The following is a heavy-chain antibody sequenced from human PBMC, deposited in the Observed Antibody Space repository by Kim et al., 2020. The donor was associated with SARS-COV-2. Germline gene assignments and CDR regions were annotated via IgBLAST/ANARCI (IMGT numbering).Heavy chain of an antibody. Sequence: AQGFTGRFVFSLDTSVSTAYLQISSLKAEDTAVYYCARIYYYDTGDAFDIWGQGTMVTVSS. J-gene: IGHJ3*02. D-gene: IGHD3-22*01. V-gene: IGHV7-4-1*02. CDR3: ARIYYYDTGDAFDI.